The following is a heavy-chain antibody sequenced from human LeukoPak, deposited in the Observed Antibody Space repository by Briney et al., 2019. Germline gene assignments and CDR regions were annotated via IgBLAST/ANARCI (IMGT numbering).Heavy chain of an antibody. Sequence: GGSLRLSCAASGFTFSSYGMHWVRQPPAKGLEGVAFIRYDGSNKYYADSVKGRFTISRDNSKNTLYLQMNSLRAEDTAVYYCASQGYSSSPRYWYFDLWGRGTLVTVSS. CDR2: IRYDGSNK. D-gene: IGHD6-6*01. CDR1: GFTFSSYG. V-gene: IGHV3-30*02. CDR3: ASQGYSSSPRYWYFDL. J-gene: IGHJ2*01.